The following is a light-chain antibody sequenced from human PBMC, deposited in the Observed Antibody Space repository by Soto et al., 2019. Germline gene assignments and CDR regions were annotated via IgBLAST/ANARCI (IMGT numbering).Light chain of an antibody. J-gene: IGKJ2*01. CDR3: HQYYTYPYT. V-gene: IGKV1-5*03. Sequence: DIQMTQSPSTLSAAVGDRVTITCQASQCIRTWLAWYQQRPGEAPNLLIYEASKLQIGVPSRFGGSGSGTEFTVTISSLQPDDVGTYYCHQYYTYPYTFGQGTKLEI. CDR2: EAS. CDR1: QCIRTW.